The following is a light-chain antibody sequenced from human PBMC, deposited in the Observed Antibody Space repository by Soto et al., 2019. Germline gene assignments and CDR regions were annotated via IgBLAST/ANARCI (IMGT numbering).Light chain of an antibody. CDR3: MHRLQFPWT. Sequence: DIVMTQTPLSLPVRPGEPASISCRSSQSLFDADYGNTYLDWYLQWPGQSPQLLIYTVSSRASGVPDRFSGSGSGTNFTLKISEVEAEDAGVYYCMHRLQFPWTFGQGTKVEIK. CDR1: QSLFDADYGNTY. V-gene: IGKV2-40*01. CDR2: TVS. J-gene: IGKJ1*01.